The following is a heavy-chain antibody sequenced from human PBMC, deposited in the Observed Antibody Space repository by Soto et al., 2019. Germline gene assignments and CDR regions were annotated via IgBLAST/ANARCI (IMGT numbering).Heavy chain of an antibody. J-gene: IGHJ3*02. Sequence: GGSLRLSCAASGFTFSSYSMNWVRQAPGKGLEWVSSISSSSSYIDYADSVKGRFTISRDNAKNSLFLQMNTLRAEDTAVYYCARDRDIVTPIVRRVISAFDIWGQGTMVTVSS. V-gene: IGHV3-21*01. CDR3: ARDRDIVTPIVRRVISAFDI. CDR2: ISSSSSYI. CDR1: GFTFSSYS. D-gene: IGHD5-12*01.